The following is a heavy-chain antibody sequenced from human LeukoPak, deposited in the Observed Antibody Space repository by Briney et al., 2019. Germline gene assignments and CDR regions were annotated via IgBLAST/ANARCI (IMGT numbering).Heavy chain of an antibody. D-gene: IGHD1-26*01. V-gene: IGHV3-64*01. Sequence: GGSLRLSCAASGFTFSSYAMHWVRQAPGKGLEYVSTISSNGGSTYYANSVRGRFTISRDNSKNTLYLQMGSLRAEDMAVYYCARLVGGSYSDYWGQGTLVTVSS. CDR2: ISSNGGST. CDR3: ARLVGGSYSDY. J-gene: IGHJ4*02. CDR1: GFTFSSYA.